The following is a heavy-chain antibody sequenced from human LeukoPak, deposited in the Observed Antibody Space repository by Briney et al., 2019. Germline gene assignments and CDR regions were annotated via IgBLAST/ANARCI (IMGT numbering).Heavy chain of an antibody. CDR3: ARVNWAGSSGYYHGDDY. J-gene: IGHJ4*02. D-gene: IGHD3-22*01. CDR1: GFTFSSYE. Sequence: GGSLRLSCAASGFTFSSYEMNWVRQAPGKGLEWVSYISSSGSTIYYADSVKGRFTISRDNAKNSLYLQMNSLRAEDTAVYYCARVNWAGSSGYYHGDDYWGQGTLVTVSS. CDR2: ISSSGSTI. V-gene: IGHV3-48*03.